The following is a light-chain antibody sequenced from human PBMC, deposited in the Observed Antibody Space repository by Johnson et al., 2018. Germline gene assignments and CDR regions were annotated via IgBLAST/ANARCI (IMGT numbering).Light chain of an antibody. Sequence: QSVLTQPPSVSAAPGQKVTISCSGSSSNIGNNYVSWYQQLPGTAPKLLIYENNKRPSGITDRFSGSKSGTSATLGITGLQTGDEADYYCGTWDSSMRAGNCFGTGTKVTVL. V-gene: IGLV1-51*02. CDR3: GTWDSSMRAGNC. CDR1: SSNIGNNY. J-gene: IGLJ1*01. CDR2: ENN.